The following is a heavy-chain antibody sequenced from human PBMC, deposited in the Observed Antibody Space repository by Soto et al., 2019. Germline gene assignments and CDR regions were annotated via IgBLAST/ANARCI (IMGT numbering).Heavy chain of an antibody. CDR2: IIPILGIA. Sequence: KVSCKASGGTFSSYTISWVRQAPGQGLEWMGRIIPILGIANYAQKFQGRVTITADKSTSTAYMELSSLRSEDTAVYYCARLGYCSGGSCYSYWFDPWGQGTLVTVSS. V-gene: IGHV1-69*02. D-gene: IGHD2-15*01. CDR1: GGTFSSYT. CDR3: ARLGYCSGGSCYSYWFDP. J-gene: IGHJ5*02.